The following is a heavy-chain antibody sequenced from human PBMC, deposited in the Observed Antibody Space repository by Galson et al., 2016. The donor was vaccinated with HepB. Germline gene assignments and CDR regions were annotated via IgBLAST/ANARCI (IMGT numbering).Heavy chain of an antibody. CDR2: IKSRPDGGTT. V-gene: IGHV3-15*07. CDR3: TTEVTVFGEVTSF. J-gene: IGHJ3*01. CDR1: DSIVSNAW. D-gene: IGHD3-3*01. Sequence: SLRLSCAASDSIVSNAWMNWVRQAPGKGLEWVAHIKSRPDGGTTGYAAPVHGRFTVSREDSGYTVYLQMNRLKAEDTAVYYCTTEVTVFGEVTSFWGHGTMVTVSS.